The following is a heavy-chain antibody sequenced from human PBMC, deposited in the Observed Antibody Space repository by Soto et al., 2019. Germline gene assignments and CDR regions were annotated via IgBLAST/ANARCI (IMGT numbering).Heavy chain of an antibody. CDR1: GFSLTTKGVG. J-gene: IGHJ3*02. D-gene: IGHD3-16*02. CDR2: IYWDNDK. V-gene: IGHV2-5*02. CDR3: AHLTITYGGVIGDEAFDI. Sequence: QITLKESGPPLVQPTQTLTLTCDFSGFSLTTKGVGVGWIRQPPGEALEWVAVIYWDNDKRYSPSLQSRLTINKDTSKNQVVLSMNNMDPVDTATYFCAHLTITYGGVIGDEAFDIWGQGTMVIVSS.